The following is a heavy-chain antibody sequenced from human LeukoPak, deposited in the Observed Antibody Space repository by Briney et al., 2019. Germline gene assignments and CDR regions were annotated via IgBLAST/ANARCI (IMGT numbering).Heavy chain of an antibody. Sequence: PGGSLRLSCAASGFTFSSYAMTWIRQAPGKGLEWVSYISNRGSTIHYADSVRGRFTISRDNAKKSLYLRMNSLRAEDTAVYYCARSADRSGYFREITLYYFDYWGQGTLVTVSS. CDR2: ISNRGSTI. D-gene: IGHD3-22*01. V-gene: IGHV3-11*01. J-gene: IGHJ4*02. CDR3: ARSADRSGYFREITLYYFDY. CDR1: GFTFSSYA.